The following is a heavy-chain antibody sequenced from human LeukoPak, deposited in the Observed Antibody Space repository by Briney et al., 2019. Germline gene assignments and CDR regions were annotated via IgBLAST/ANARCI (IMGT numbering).Heavy chain of an antibody. CDR3: AALGATFDY. CDR2: INHSGST. CDR1: GGSFSGYY. D-gene: IGHD1-26*01. J-gene: IGHJ4*02. V-gene: IGHV4-34*01. Sequence: SETLSLTCAVYGGSFSGYYWSWIRQPPGKGLEWIGEINHSGSTNYNPSLKSRVTISVDTSKNQFSLKLSSVTAADTAVYYCAALGATFDYWGQGTLVTVSS.